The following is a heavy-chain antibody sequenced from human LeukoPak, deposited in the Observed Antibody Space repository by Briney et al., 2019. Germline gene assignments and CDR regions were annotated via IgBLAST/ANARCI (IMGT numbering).Heavy chain of an antibody. CDR2: INHSGST. V-gene: IGHV4-34*01. J-gene: IGHJ4*02. CDR3: ARVRGLYSSSSGYAYYFDY. D-gene: IGHD6-6*01. CDR1: GGSFSGYY. Sequence: SETLSLTCAVYGGSFSGYYWSWIRQPPGKGLEWIGEINHSGSTNYNPSLKSRVTISVDTSKNQFSLKLSSVTAADTAVYYCARVRGLYSSSSGYAYYFDYWGQGTLVTVSS.